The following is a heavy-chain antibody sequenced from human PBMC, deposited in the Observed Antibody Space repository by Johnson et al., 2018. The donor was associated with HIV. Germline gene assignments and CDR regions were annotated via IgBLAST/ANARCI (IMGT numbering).Heavy chain of an antibody. CDR3: ASLPGGMNNALDI. CDR2: IGTAGDT. Sequence: VQLVESGGGLVKPGGSLRLSCAASGFTFSSYDMHWVRQATGKGLEWVSAIGTAGDTYYPGSVKGRFTISRDNSKNTLYLQMNSLRTEDTAVYYSASLPGGMNNALDIWGRGTMVIFST. J-gene: IGHJ3*02. V-gene: IGHV3-13*01. CDR1: GFTFSSYD. D-gene: IGHD3-16*01.